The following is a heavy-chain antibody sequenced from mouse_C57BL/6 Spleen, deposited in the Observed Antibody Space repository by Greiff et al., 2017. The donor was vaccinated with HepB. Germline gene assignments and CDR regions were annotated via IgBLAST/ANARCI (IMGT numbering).Heavy chain of an antibody. Sequence: QVHVKQPGAELVMPGASVKLSCKASGYTFTSYWMHWVKQRPGQGLEWIGEIDPSDSYTNYNQKFKGKSTLTVDKSSSTAYMQLSSLTSEDSAVYYCARGSGGNYFAYWGQGTLVTVSA. D-gene: IGHD2-1*01. CDR2: IDPSDSYT. J-gene: IGHJ3*01. CDR1: GYTFTSYW. V-gene: IGHV1-69*01. CDR3: ARGSGGNYFAY.